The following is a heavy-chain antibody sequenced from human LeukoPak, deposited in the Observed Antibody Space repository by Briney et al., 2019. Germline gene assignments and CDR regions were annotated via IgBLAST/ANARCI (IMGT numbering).Heavy chain of an antibody. D-gene: IGHD6-19*01. Sequence: GGSLRLSCAASGFTFSSYAMSWVRQAPGKGLEWASAISGSGGSTYYADSVKGRFAISRDNSKSTLYLQVNSLRAEGTAVYYCAKDRYSSGWYPFDYWGQGTLVTVSS. CDR2: ISGSGGST. V-gene: IGHV3-23*01. CDR1: GFTFSSYA. CDR3: AKDRYSSGWYPFDY. J-gene: IGHJ4*02.